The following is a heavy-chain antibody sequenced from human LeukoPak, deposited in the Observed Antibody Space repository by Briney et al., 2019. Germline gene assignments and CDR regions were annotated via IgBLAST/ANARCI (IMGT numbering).Heavy chain of an antibody. J-gene: IGHJ4*02. Sequence: GGSLRLSCAASGFTFSSYSMNWVRQAPGKGLEWVSSISSSSSYIYYADSVKGRFTISRDNAKTSLYLQMNSLRAEDTAVYYCARYIGEIDGFFDYWGQGTLVTVSS. CDR1: GFTFSSYS. D-gene: IGHD3-10*01. V-gene: IGHV3-21*01. CDR2: ISSSSSYI. CDR3: ARYIGEIDGFFDY.